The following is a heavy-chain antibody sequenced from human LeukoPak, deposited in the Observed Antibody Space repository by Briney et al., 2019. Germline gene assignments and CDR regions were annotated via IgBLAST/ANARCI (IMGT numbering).Heavy chain of an antibody. CDR3: ARYQGLVEGAYFDY. J-gene: IGHJ4*02. V-gene: IGHV4-34*01. Sequence: PSETLSLTCAVYGGSFSGYYWSWIRQPPGKGLEWIGEINHSGSTNYNPSLKSRVTISVDTSKNQFSLKLSSVTAADTAVYYCARYQGLVEGAYFDYWGQGTLVTVSS. CDR1: GGSFSGYY. D-gene: IGHD2-2*01. CDR2: INHSGST.